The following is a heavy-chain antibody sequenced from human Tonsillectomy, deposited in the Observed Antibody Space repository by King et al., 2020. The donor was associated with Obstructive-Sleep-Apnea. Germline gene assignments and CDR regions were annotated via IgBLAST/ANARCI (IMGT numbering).Heavy chain of an antibody. CDR3: ARTGTTFFDY. CDR1: GDSLSHFY. CDR2: IHSLGRT. V-gene: IGHV4-59*08. J-gene: IGHJ4*02. Sequence: MQLQESGPGLVKPSETLSLTCNVSGDSLSHFYWSWIRQPPGQGLEWVGYIHSLGRTNYNPSLKSRVTISVDTSKNQVSLRLKSVTAADTAVYYCARTGTTFFDYWGQGILVTVSS. D-gene: IGHD1-1*01.